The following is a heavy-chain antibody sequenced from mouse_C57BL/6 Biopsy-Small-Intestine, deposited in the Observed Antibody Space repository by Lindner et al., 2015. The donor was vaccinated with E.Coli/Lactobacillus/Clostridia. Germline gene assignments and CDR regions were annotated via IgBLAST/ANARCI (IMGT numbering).Heavy chain of an antibody. CDR2: VIPIFATT. D-gene: IGHD1-1*01. Sequence: SVNGLLQGLWRHLHLLCFQLGATGPGQGLEWMGGVIPIFATTDYSQKFQDRVTITADESTNTVYMELSSLRSEDTAVYYCARSKVAVTATHYGLDVWGQGTTVTVSS. V-gene: IGHV1-4*01. J-gene: IGHJ1*01. CDR3: ARSKVAVTATHYGLDV. CDR1: RHLHLLC.